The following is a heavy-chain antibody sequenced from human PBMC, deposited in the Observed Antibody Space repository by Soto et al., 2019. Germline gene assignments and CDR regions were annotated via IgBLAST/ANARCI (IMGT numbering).Heavy chain of an antibody. V-gene: IGHV4-59*01. CDR3: ARGAVYDILTGYAHGWADY. CDR1: SGSISNYY. Sequence: SETLSLTCTVSSGSISNYYWSWIRQPPGKGLEWIGYINNSGSTKYNPSLRSRVTISVDTSKNQFSLKLTSVTAADTAVYYCARGAVYDILTGYAHGWADYWGQGILVTVS. J-gene: IGHJ4*02. CDR2: INNSGST. D-gene: IGHD3-9*01.